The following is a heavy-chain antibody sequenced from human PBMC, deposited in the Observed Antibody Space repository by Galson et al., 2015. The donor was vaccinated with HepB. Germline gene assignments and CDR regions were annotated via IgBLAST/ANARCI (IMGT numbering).Heavy chain of an antibody. D-gene: IGHD5-18*01. CDR3: ARERYSFGYSAGFAF. V-gene: IGHV1-18*04. CDR1: GYTFTTYG. Sequence: SVKVSCRASGYTFTTYGISWVRQAPGQGLEWLGWITTYNGNTNYAQSFQGRVTMTTDKSTSTAYVELRSLRSDDTAVYYCARERYSFGYSAGFAFWGQGTLVTVSS. J-gene: IGHJ4*02. CDR2: ITTYNGNT.